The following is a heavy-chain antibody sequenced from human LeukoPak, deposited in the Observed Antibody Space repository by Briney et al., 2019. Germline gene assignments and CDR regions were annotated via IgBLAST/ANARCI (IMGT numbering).Heavy chain of an antibody. J-gene: IGHJ4*02. CDR2: INGDGTTS. CDR1: GFTFSNFW. V-gene: IGHV3-74*01. CDR3: ARNLGFYTFDS. D-gene: IGHD2-15*01. Sequence: PGGSLRLSCSVSGFTFSNFWMDGVRQAPGKGLVWVSTINGDGTTSGGADSVKGRFTISRDNAKNTLYLQMNSLRAEDTAMYYCARNLGFYTFDSWGQGALVTVSS.